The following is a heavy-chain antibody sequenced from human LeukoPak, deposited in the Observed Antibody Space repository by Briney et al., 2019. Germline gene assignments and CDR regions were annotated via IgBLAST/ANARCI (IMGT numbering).Heavy chain of an antibody. CDR3: ATDLAAKCSSTSCYDY. J-gene: IGHJ4*02. CDR1: GYTLTELS. D-gene: IGHD2-2*01. CDR2: FDPEDGET. Sequence: GASVKVSCKVSGYTLTELSMHWVRQAPGKGLEWMGGFDPEDGETIYAQKFQGRVTTTEDTSTDTAYMELSSLRSEDTAVYYCATDLAAKCSSTSCYDYWAREPWSPSPQ. V-gene: IGHV1-24*01.